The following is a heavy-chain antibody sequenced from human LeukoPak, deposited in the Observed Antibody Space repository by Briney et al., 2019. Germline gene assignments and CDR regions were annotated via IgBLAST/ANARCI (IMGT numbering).Heavy chain of an antibody. CDR2: IIPILGIA. J-gene: IGHJ2*01. CDR1: GGTFSSYA. Sequence: GASVNVSCKASGGTFSSYAISWVRQAPGQGLEWMGRIIPILGIANYAQKFQGRVTITADKSTSTAYMELSSLRSEDTAVYYCAREVLPAAILGANYWYFDLWGRGNLVSVSS. D-gene: IGHD2-2*01. CDR3: AREVLPAAILGANYWYFDL. V-gene: IGHV1-69*04.